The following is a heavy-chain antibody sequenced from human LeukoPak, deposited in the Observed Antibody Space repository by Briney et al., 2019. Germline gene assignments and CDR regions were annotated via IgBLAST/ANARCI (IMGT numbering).Heavy chain of an antibody. J-gene: IGHJ4*02. Sequence: GRSLRLSCAASGFTFSSYGMHWVRQAPGKGLEWVAVIWYDGSNKYYADSVKGRFTISRDNSKNTLYLQMNSLRAEDTAVYYCAKGTMIVVGIDYWGQGTLVTVSS. D-gene: IGHD3-22*01. CDR2: IWYDGSNK. CDR3: AKGTMIVVGIDY. V-gene: IGHV3-33*06. CDR1: GFTFSSYG.